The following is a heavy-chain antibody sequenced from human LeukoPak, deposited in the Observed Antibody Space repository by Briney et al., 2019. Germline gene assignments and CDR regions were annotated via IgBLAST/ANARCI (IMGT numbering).Heavy chain of an antibody. V-gene: IGHV4-39*01. CDR2: IYYSGNT. Sequence: SETLSLTCTVFGDSIISSSHYWGWIRQPPGKGLEWIGSIYYSGNTHFNPSLQSRVTMSVDASKNQFSLKLSSVTAADTAGYYCARHWTGYYYYGMDVWGQGTTVTVSS. D-gene: IGHD3/OR15-3a*01. CDR3: ARHWTGYYYYGMDV. J-gene: IGHJ6*02. CDR1: GDSIISSSHY.